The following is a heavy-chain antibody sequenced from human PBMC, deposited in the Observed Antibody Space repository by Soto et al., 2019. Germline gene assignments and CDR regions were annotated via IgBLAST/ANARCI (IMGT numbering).Heavy chain of an antibody. Sequence: GASVKVSCKASGYTFTSYGISWVRQAPGQGLEWMGWISAYNGNTNYAQKLQGRVTMTTDTSTSTAYMELRSLRSDDTAVYYCAREVGGGQDSGSYWWASYGMDVWGQGTTVTVSS. CDR1: GYTFTSYG. D-gene: IGHD1-26*01. J-gene: IGHJ6*02. CDR3: AREVGGGQDSGSYWWASYGMDV. V-gene: IGHV1-18*01. CDR2: ISAYNGNT.